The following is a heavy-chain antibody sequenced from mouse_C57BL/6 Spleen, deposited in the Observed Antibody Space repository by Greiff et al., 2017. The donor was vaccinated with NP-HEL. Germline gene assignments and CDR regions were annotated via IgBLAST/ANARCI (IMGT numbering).Heavy chain of an antibody. J-gene: IGHJ2*01. Sequence: EVQLQQSGPVLVKPGASVKMSCKASGYTFTDYYMNWVKQSHGKSLEWIGVINPYNGGTSYNQKFKGKATLTVDKSSSTAYMELNSLTSEDSAVYYCARSLDGNYFDYWGQGTTLTVSS. CDR3: ARSLDGNYFDY. CDR2: INPYNGGT. D-gene: IGHD2-3*01. V-gene: IGHV1-19*01. CDR1: GYTFTDYY.